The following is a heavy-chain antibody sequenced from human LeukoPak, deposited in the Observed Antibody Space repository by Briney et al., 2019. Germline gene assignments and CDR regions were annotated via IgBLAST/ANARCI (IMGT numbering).Heavy chain of an antibody. CDR2: ISRDGDNT. CDR3: ARDLFVT. Sequence: PGGSLRLSCAASGFAFSTYWMHWVRQAPGKGLVGVSRISRDGDNTDYADSVKGRFTISRDNAKNTLYLLLNSLRAEDTAVYFCARDLFVTWGQGTLVTVSS. CDR1: GFAFSTYW. J-gene: IGHJ5*02. V-gene: IGHV3-74*01.